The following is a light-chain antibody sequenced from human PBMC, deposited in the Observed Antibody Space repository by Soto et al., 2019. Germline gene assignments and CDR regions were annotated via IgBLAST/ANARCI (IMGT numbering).Light chain of an antibody. CDR3: SSYTSSSSVV. CDR2: DVS. Sequence: QSALTQPASVSGSPGQSITISCTGTSSDVGGYNYVSWYQQHPGKAPKLMIYDVSNRPSGVSTRFSGSKSGNTASLTISGLQAEDDADYYCSSYTSSSSVVFGGGTKVTVL. V-gene: IGLV2-14*01. CDR1: SSDVGGYNY. J-gene: IGLJ2*01.